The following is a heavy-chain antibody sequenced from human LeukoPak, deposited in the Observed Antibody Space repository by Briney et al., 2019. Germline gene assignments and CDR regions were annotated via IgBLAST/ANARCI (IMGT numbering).Heavy chain of an antibody. D-gene: IGHD1-1*01. CDR2: IYTSGST. V-gene: IGHV4-4*09. CDR3: AGTTDEYYYYYYMDV. J-gene: IGHJ6*03. Sequence: SETLSLTCTVSGASIIGYYWSWIRQPPGKGLEWIGYIYTSGSTNYNPSLKSRVTISVDTSKNQFSLKLSSVTAADTAVYYCAGTTDEYYYYYYMDVWGKGTTVTVSS. CDR1: GASIIGYY.